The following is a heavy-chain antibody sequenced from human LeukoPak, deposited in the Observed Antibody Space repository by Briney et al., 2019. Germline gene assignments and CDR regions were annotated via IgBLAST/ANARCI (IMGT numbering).Heavy chain of an antibody. D-gene: IGHD2-2*02. CDR2: ISGSGGNT. CDR1: GFAFNTYA. V-gene: IGHV3-23*01. Sequence: GRSLRLSCAASGFAFNTYAMTWVRQAPGKGLEWVSVISGSGGNTYYADSVKGRFTISRDNSKNTLFLQMNSLRGEDTALYYCAKEGWTSTNCYSNNWGQGTLVTVSS. J-gene: IGHJ4*02. CDR3: AKEGWTSTNCYSNN.